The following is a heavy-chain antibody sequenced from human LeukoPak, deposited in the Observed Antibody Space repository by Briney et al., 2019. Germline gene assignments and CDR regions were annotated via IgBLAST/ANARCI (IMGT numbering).Heavy chain of an antibody. CDR1: GYSFTSYD. J-gene: IGHJ4*02. CDR2: MNPNSGNT. CDR3: ARGAPGGYCSGGSCPYFDY. V-gene: IGHV1-8*01. D-gene: IGHD2-15*01. Sequence: ASVKVSCKGSGYSFTSYDINWVRQATGQGLEWMGGMNPNSGNTGYAQKFQGRVTMTSNTSISTVYMELSSLRSEDTAVYYCARGAPGGYCSGGSCPYFDYWGQGTLVTVSS.